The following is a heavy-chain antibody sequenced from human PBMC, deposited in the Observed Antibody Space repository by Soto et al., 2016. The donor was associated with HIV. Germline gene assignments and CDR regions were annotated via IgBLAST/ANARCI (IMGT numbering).Heavy chain of an antibody. Sequence: EVQLVESGGGLVKPGGSLRLSCAGSGFTLTTYSMSWVRQAPGKGLEWVSIIYNDGSTYYADSVRGRFTISRDNSQNTLYLQMNSLRVEDTAVYYCARHEAVFHHWGQGTLVTVSS. D-gene: IGHD6-19*01. V-gene: IGHV3-66*04. CDR1: GFTLTTYS. CDR2: IYNDGST. J-gene: IGHJ1*01. CDR3: ARHEAVFHH.